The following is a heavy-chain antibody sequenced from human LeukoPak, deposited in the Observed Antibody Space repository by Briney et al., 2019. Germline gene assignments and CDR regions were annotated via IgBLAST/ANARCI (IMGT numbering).Heavy chain of an antibody. J-gene: IGHJ3*02. D-gene: IGHD6-6*01. CDR2: ISSSSSYI. Sequence: PGGSLRLSCAASGFTFSSYSMNWVRQAPGKGLEWVSSISSSSSYIYYADSVKGRSTISRDNAKNTLYLQMNSLRAEDMALYYCAKGSIAARTSAFDIWGQGTMVTVSS. CDR1: GFTFSSYS. V-gene: IGHV3-21*04. CDR3: AKGSIAARTSAFDI.